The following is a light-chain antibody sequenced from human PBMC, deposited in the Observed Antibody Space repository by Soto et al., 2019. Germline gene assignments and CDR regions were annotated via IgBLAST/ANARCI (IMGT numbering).Light chain of an antibody. CDR2: GAS. J-gene: IGKJ5*01. CDR1: QSVNGN. Sequence: EIVFTQSPATLSLSPGERATLSCRASQSVNGNLAWYQQKPGQAPRLLIYGASSRATGIPDRFSGSGSGTDFTLTISRLEPEDFAVYYCQQYGSSPPSITFGQGTRLEI. CDR3: QQYGSSPPSIT. V-gene: IGKV3-20*01.